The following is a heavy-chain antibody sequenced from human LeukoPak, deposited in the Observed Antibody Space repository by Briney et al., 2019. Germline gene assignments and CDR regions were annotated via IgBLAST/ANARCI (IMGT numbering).Heavy chain of an antibody. Sequence: SGGSLRLSCAASGFTFSSYAMHWVRQAPGKGLEWVAVISYDGSNKYYADSVKGRFTISRDNSKNTLYLQMNSLRAEDTAVYYCARDGKVEPSGSYYPAAWYYYYGMDVWGKGTTVTVSS. CDR1: GFTFSSYA. V-gene: IGHV3-30*04. D-gene: IGHD3-10*01. CDR3: ARDGKVEPSGSYYPAAWYYYYGMDV. CDR2: ISYDGSNK. J-gene: IGHJ6*04.